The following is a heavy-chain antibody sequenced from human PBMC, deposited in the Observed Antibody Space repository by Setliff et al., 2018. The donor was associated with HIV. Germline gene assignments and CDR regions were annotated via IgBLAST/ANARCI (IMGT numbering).Heavy chain of an antibody. CDR2: MNPNSGNT. CDR3: ARDVTKDMITFGEVIVTSRGYFDS. D-gene: IGHD3-16*02. J-gene: IGHJ4*02. V-gene: IGHV1-8*02. CDR1: GYTFTSYD. Sequence: ASVKVSCKASGYTFTSYDINWVRQATGQGLEWMGWMNPNSGNTGYAQKFQGRVTMTRNTSISTAYMELSSLRSEDTAVYYCARDVTKDMITFGEVIVTSRGYFDSWGQGTLVTVSS.